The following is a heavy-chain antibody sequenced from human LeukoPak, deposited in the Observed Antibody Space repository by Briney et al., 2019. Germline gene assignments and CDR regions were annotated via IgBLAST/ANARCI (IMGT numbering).Heavy chain of an antibody. D-gene: IGHD2/OR15-2a*01. V-gene: IGHV3-74*01. CDR3: VSFYEAY. Sequence: GGSLRLSCAASGNYWMHWVRQAPGKGLVWVSHINSDGSWTSYADSVTGRFTISKDNAKNTVYLQMNNLRAEDTAVYYCVSFYEAYWGRGTLVTVSS. CDR1: GNYW. CDR2: INSDGSWT. J-gene: IGHJ4*02.